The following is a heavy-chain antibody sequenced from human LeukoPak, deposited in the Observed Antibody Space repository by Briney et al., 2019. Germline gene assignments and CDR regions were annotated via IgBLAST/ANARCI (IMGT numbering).Heavy chain of an antibody. V-gene: IGHV4-34*01. CDR2: INHSGST. D-gene: IGHD3-3*01. J-gene: IGHJ6*03. CDR1: GGSFSGYY. CDR3: ARAFGVVISYYYYYMDV. Sequence: PSETLSLTCAVYGGSFSGYYWSWIRQPPGKGLEWIGEINHSGSTNYNPSLKSRVTISVDTSKNQFSLKLSSVTAADTAVYYCARAFGVVISYYYYYMDVWGKGTTVTVSS.